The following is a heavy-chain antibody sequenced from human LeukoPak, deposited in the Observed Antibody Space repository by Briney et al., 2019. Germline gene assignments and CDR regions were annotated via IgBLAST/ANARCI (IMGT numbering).Heavy chain of an antibody. J-gene: IGHJ2*01. V-gene: IGHV3-23*01. Sequence: GGSLRLSCAASGFTFSIYGMSWVRQAPGEGLEWVAGITGNGDTYYADSVRGRFTISRDNSKNTMYVQMNSLRADDTAVYYCARELVSSGTGYFDLWGRGTLVTVSS. CDR1: GFTFSIYG. D-gene: IGHD3-10*02. CDR2: ITGNGDT. CDR3: ARELVSSGTGYFDL.